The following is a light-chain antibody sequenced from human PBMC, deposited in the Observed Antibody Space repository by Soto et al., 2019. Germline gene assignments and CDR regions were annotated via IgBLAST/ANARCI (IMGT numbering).Light chain of an antibody. CDR1: NIGSKN. Sequence: SYELTQPLSVSVALGQTARITCGGNNIGSKNVHWYQQKPGQAPVLVIYRDSNRPSGIPERFSGSNSGNTATLTISRAQAGDEADYYCQVWDSSTGVFGTGTKVPS. CDR2: RDS. V-gene: IGLV3-9*01. CDR3: QVWDSSTGV. J-gene: IGLJ1*01.